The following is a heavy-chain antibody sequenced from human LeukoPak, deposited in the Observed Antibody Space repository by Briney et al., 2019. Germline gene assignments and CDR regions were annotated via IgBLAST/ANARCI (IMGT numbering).Heavy chain of an antibody. Sequence: PGGSLTLSCAASGFTFSRYWMSWVRQAPGKGLEWVANIKQEGSEKYYVDSVKGRFTISRDNAENSLYLQMNSLRVEDTAVYYCAREAARPDYWGQGTLVTVSS. V-gene: IGHV3-7*01. J-gene: IGHJ4*02. CDR3: AREAARPDY. D-gene: IGHD6-6*01. CDR2: IKQEGSEK. CDR1: GFTFSRYW.